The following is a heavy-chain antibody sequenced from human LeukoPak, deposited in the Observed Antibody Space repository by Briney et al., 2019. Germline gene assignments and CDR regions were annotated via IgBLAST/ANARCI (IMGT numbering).Heavy chain of an antibody. CDR3: ASYRNGAFDI. Sequence: ASVKVSCKTSGLTFTTYAISWVRQAPRLGLECMGWISAYNGDTNYAQNVQDRVTMTPDTSTSTAYLELRNLRSDDTAVYFCASYRNGAFDIWGQGTTITVSS. CDR1: GLTFTTYA. CDR2: ISAYNGDT. V-gene: IGHV1-18*01. D-gene: IGHD1-14*01. J-gene: IGHJ3*02.